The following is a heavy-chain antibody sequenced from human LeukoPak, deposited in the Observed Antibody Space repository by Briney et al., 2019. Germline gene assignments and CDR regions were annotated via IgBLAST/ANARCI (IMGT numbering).Heavy chain of an antibody. V-gene: IGHV4-39*01. CDR1: GGSISSSSYY. J-gene: IGHJ4*02. CDR3: ARGPPLD. CDR2: IYYSGST. D-gene: IGHD3-16*01. Sequence: KPSETLSPTCTVSGGSISSSSYYWGWIRQPPGKGLEWIGSIYYSGSTYYNPSLKSRVTISVDTSKNQFSLKLSSVTAADTAVYYCARGPPLDWGQGTLVTVSS.